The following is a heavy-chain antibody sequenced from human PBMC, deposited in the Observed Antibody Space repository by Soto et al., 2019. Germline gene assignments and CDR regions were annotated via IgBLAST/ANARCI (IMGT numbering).Heavy chain of an antibody. CDR3: AKDKGGRYCSRTSCLYSFDY. D-gene: IGHD2-2*01. V-gene: IGHV3-23*01. CDR2: ISDSGST. J-gene: IGHJ4*02. CDR1: GFTFSTYA. Sequence: EVQLLESGGGLVQPGGSLRLSCTASGFTFSTYAMSWVRQAPGKGLEWVSTISDSGSTYYADSVKGRFTISRDNSKNTLYLEMNSLRAEDTDVYYCAKDKGGRYCSRTSCLYSFDYWGQGTLVTVSS.